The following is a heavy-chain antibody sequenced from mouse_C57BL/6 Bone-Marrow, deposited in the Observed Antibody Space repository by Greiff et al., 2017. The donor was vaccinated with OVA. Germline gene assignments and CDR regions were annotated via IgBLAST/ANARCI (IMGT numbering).Heavy chain of an antibody. CDR3: ARAGGAWYYGSNHYVDY. D-gene: IGHD1-1*01. Sequence: EVQLVESGGGLVKPGGSLKLSCAASGFTFSSYAMSWVRQTPEKRLEWVATISDGGSYTYYPDNVKGRFTISRDNAKNNLYLQMSHLKSEDTAMYYCARAGGAWYYGSNHYVDYWGQGTTLTVSS. CDR1: GFTFSSYA. V-gene: IGHV5-4*01. CDR2: ISDGGSYT. J-gene: IGHJ2*01.